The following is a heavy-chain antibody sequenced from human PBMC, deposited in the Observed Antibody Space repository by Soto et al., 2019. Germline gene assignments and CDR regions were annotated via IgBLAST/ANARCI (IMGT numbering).Heavy chain of an antibody. CDR2: IYYSGST. V-gene: IGHV4-39*01. CDR3: ARHHCISTSCYGPNYYYYYGMDV. Sequence: QLQLQESGPGLVKPSETLSLTCTVSGGSISSSSYYWGWIRQPPGKGLEWIGSIYYSGSTYYNPSLKSRVTISVDTSKNQFSLKLSSVTAADTAVYYCARHHCISTSCYGPNYYYYYGMDVWGQGTTVTVSS. CDR1: GGSISSSSYY. D-gene: IGHD2-2*01. J-gene: IGHJ6*02.